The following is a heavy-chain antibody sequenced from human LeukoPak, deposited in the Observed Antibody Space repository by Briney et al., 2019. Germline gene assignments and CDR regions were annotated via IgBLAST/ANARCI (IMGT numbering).Heavy chain of an antibody. CDR2: IYYSGST. CDR3: ARGPLYYDYVWGSAHYNWFDP. CDR1: GGSISSSSYY. Sequence: PSETLSLTCTVSGGSISSSSYYWGWIRQPPGKGLEWIGSIYYSGSTYYNPSLKSRVSISVDTSKNQFSLKLSSVTAADTAVYYCARGPLYYDYVWGSAHYNWFDPWGQGTLVTVSS. D-gene: IGHD3-16*01. V-gene: IGHV4-39*01. J-gene: IGHJ5*02.